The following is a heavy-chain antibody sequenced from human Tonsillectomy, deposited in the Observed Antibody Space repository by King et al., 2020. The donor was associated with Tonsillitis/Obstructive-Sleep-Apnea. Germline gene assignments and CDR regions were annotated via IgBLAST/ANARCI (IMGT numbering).Heavy chain of an antibody. J-gene: IGHJ6*03. CDR3: ARDIGGNGGYYYYYMDV. CDR2: ISSSSSPI. D-gene: IGHD3-16*01. Sequence: VQLVESGGGLVQPGGSLRLSCAASGFTFSSYSMNWVRQAPGEGLEWVSYISSSSSPIYYAYSVKGRFTISRDNAKNSLYLQMNSLRDEDTAVYYCARDIGGNGGYYYYYMDVWGKGTTVTVSS. V-gene: IGHV3-48*02. CDR1: GFTFSSYS.